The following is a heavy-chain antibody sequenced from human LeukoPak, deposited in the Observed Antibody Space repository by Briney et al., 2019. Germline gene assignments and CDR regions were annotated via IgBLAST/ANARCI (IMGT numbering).Heavy chain of an antibody. V-gene: IGHV1-69*02. CDR2: IIPILGIA. CDR1: GGTFSSYT. J-gene: IGHJ6*03. D-gene: IGHD4-11*01. CDR3: ARGSNYDYYYMDV. Sequence: GASVKVSCKASGGTFSSYTICWVLQAPGQGLEWMGRIIPILGIANYAQKFQGRVTITADKSTSTAYMELSSLRSEDTAVYYCARGSNYDYYYMDVWGKGTTVTVSS.